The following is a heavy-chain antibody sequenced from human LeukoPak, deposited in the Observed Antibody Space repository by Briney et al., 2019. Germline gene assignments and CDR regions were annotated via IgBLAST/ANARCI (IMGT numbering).Heavy chain of an antibody. CDR3: ARTRGNAFDI. D-gene: IGHD3-10*01. Sequence: GGSLRLSCAASGFDFSDYWMHWDRQAPAKGPVWVSRVNTDGDSTIYADLVEGRFTISRDNAKNTLYLRMRTLRAEDTAVYYCARTRGNAFDIWGLGTLVTVSS. J-gene: IGHJ3*02. CDR2: VNTDGDST. CDR1: GFDFSDYW. V-gene: IGHV3-74*01.